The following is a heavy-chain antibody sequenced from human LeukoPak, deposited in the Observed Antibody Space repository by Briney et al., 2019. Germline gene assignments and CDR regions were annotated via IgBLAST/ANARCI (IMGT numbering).Heavy chain of an antibody. CDR1: EFTFSTYA. Sequence: GGALRLSCAASEFTFSTYAMNWVRQAPGKGLEWVGYISPTGSTMFYADSVKGRFTLSRDNADNSLYLRMNSLRVEDTALYYCVRGGWRIIETGGDSWGQGTLVTVSS. V-gene: IGHV3-48*04. D-gene: IGHD2-15*01. J-gene: IGHJ4*02. CDR3: VRGGWRIIETGGDS. CDR2: ISPTGSTM.